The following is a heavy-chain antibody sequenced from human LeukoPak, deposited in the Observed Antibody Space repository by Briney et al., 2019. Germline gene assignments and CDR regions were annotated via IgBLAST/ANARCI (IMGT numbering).Heavy chain of an antibody. CDR1: GFTFSSYA. CDR2: ISYDGSNK. D-gene: IGHD3-9*01. J-gene: IGHJ6*02. Sequence: HSGGSLRLSCAASGFTFSSYAMHWVRQAPGKGLEWVAVISYDGSNKYYADSVKGRFTISRDNAKNSLYLQMNSLRAEDTAVYYCAREIPYYDILTGYPHYGMDVWGQGTTVTVSS. V-gene: IGHV3-30-3*01. CDR3: AREIPYYDILTGYPHYGMDV.